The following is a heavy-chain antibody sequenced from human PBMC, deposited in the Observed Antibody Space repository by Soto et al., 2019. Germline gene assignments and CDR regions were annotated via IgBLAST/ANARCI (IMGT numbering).Heavy chain of an antibody. CDR3: VGQLGDPDH. J-gene: IGHJ4*02. CDR1: GFTFSTYW. Sequence: VQLVESGGGLVQPGGSLRLSCAASGFTFSTYWMTWVRQAPGKGLECVANINQGGYEEYYVDSVKGRFTISRDNAKNSLYLQMNRLRAEDTALYYCVGQLGDPDHWGQGTLVTVSS. CDR2: INQGGYEE. D-gene: IGHD2-21*01. V-gene: IGHV3-7*01.